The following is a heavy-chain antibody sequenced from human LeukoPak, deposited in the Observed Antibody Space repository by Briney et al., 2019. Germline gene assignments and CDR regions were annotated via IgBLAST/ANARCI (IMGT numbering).Heavy chain of an antibody. D-gene: IGHD4-17*01. CDR1: GFPFSSYA. Sequence: GGSLRLSCAASGFPFSSYAKSWVRQAPGKGLEWVSAISGSGGSTYYAASVKGRFTISRDNSKNTLYLQMNSLRAEDTAVYFGAEDRRTTGSYWGQGTLVTVSS. CDR3: AEDRRTTGSY. CDR2: ISGSGGST. V-gene: IGHV3-23*01. J-gene: IGHJ4*02.